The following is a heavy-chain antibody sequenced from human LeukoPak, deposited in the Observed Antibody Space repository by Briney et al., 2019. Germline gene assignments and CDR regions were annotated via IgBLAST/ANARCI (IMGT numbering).Heavy chain of an antibody. Sequence: GGSLRLSCTASGFTFPDYAMNWVRQAPGKGLDWVGFIRSRPYGGTTEHAASVKGRFTISRDDSKSIAYLQMNSLKSEDAAVYYCTRLVHSSSWPIPIDYWGQGSLVTVSS. V-gene: IGHV3-49*04. CDR2: IRSRPYGGTT. CDR3: TRLVHSSSWPIPIDY. D-gene: IGHD6-13*01. CDR1: GFTFPDYA. J-gene: IGHJ4*02.